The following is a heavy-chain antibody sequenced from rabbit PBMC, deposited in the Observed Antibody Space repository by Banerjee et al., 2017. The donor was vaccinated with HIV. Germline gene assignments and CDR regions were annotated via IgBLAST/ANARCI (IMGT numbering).Heavy chain of an antibody. CDR1: GFSFSGSYW. CDR3: ARGGDIAGDGYAL. Sequence: EESGGDLVKPEGSLTLTCTASGFSFSGSYWICWVRQAPGKGPEWIACIYTSSGSTSYASWAKGRFTISKTSATTVTLQMTSLTAADTATYFCARGGDIAGDGYALWGPGTLVTVS. CDR2: IYTSSGST. V-gene: IGHV1S45*01. J-gene: IGHJ4*01. D-gene: IGHD6-1*01.